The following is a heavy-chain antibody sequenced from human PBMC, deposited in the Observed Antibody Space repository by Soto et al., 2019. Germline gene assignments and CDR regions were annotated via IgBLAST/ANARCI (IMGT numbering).Heavy chain of an antibody. D-gene: IGHD4-17*01. Sequence: PSETLSLTCTVSGGSISSYYWSWIRQPPGKGLEWIGYIYYSGSTNYNPSLKSRVTISVDTSKNQFSLKLSSVTAADTAVYYCATYGSGNYYYYMDVWGKGTTVTVSS. CDR2: IYYSGST. V-gene: IGHV4-59*08. CDR1: GGSISSYY. CDR3: ATYGSGNYYYYMDV. J-gene: IGHJ6*03.